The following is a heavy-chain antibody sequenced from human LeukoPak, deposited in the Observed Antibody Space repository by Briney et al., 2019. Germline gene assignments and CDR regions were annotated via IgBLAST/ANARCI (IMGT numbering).Heavy chain of an antibody. V-gene: IGHV3-30*02. Sequence: GGSLRLSCAASGFTFSSYGMHWVRQAPGKGLEWVAVIWYGGSNKYYADSVKGRFTISRDNSKNTLYLQMNSLRAEDTAVYYCAKDKGRYSGYDNPIDYWGQGTLVTVSS. CDR2: IWYGGSNK. CDR1: GFTFSSYG. J-gene: IGHJ4*02. CDR3: AKDKGRYSGYDNPIDY. D-gene: IGHD5-12*01.